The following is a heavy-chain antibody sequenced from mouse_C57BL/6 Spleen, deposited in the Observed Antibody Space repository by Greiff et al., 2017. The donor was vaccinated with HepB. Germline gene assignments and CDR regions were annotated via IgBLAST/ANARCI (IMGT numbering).Heavy chain of an antibody. CDR3: ARQGYGNSAWFAY. D-gene: IGHD2-10*02. V-gene: IGHV5-17*01. CDR2: ISSGSSTI. CDR1: GFTFSDYG. J-gene: IGHJ3*01. Sequence: EVQLVESGGGLVKPGGSLKLSCAASGFTFSDYGMHWVRQAPEKGLEWVAYISSGSSTIYYADTVKGRFTISRDNAKNTLFLQMTSLRSEDTAMYYCARQGYGNSAWFAYWGQGTLVTVSA.